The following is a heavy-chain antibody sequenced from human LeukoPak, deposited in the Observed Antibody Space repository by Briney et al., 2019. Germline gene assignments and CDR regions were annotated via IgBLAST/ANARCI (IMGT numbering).Heavy chain of an antibody. CDR2: INPNSGGT. J-gene: IGHJ5*02. V-gene: IGHV1-2*02. Sequence: ASVKVSCKASGYTFTGYYMHWVRQAPGQGLEWMGWINPNSGGTNYAQKFQGRVTMTRDTSTSTVYMELSSLRSEDTAVYYCARVNSDYDILTGYSPNWFDPWGQGTLVTVSS. CDR3: ARVNSDYDILTGYSPNWFDP. D-gene: IGHD3-9*01. CDR1: GYTFTGYY.